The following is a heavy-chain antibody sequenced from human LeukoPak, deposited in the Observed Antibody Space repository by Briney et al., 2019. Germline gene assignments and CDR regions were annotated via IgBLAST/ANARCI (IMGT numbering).Heavy chain of an antibody. D-gene: IGHD3-3*01. Sequence: SETLSLTCTVSGGSISSSSYYWGWIRQPPGKGLEWIGSIYYSGGTYYNPSLESRVTISVDTSKNQFSLKLNSVTAADTAVYYCVTSFWSAYYFDYWGQGILVTVSS. V-gene: IGHV4-39*01. J-gene: IGHJ4*02. CDR1: GGSISSSSYY. CDR3: VTSFWSAYYFDY. CDR2: IYYSGGT.